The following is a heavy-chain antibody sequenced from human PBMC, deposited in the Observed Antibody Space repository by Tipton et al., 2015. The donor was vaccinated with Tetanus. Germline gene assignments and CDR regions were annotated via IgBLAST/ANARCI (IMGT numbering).Heavy chain of an antibody. V-gene: IGHV3-33*01. CDR1: GFTFSSYG. D-gene: IGHD3-16*02. Sequence: SLRLSCAASGFTFSSYGMHWVRQAPGKGLEWVAVIWYDGSNKYYADSVKGRFTISRDNSKNTLYLQMNSLRAEDKAVYYCARAPNDYVWGSYRYAVIGDYWGQGTLVTVSS. CDR2: IWYDGSNK. CDR3: ARAPNDYVWGSYRYAVIGDY. J-gene: IGHJ4*02.